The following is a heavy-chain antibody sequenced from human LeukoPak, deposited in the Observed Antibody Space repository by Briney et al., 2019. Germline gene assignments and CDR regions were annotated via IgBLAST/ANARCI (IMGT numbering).Heavy chain of an antibody. Sequence: GGSLRLSCAASGFTFSSYAMHWVRQAPGKGLEWMAVISYDGSNKYYADSVKGRFTISRDNSKNTLYLQMNSLRAEDTAVYYCARPPPTSSGWYFDYWGQGTLVTVSS. CDR1: GFTFSSYA. CDR2: ISYDGSNK. J-gene: IGHJ4*02. V-gene: IGHV3-30*04. CDR3: ARPPPTSSGWYFDY. D-gene: IGHD6-19*01.